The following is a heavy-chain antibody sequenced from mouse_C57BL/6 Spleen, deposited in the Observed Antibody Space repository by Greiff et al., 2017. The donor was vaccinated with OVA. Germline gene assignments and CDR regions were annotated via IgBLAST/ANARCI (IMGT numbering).Heavy chain of an antibody. V-gene: IGHV1-52*01. J-gene: IGHJ3*01. CDR2: IDPSDSET. D-gene: IGHD1-1*01. CDR1: GYTFTSYW. CDR3: ARGDYYGSSYDPAWFAY. Sequence: QVQLKQPGAELVRPGSSVKLSCKASGYTFTSYWMHWVKQRPIQGLEWIGNIDPSDSETHYNQKFKDKATLTVDKSSSTAYMQLSSLTSEDSAVYYCARGDYYGSSYDPAWFAYWGQGTLVTVSA.